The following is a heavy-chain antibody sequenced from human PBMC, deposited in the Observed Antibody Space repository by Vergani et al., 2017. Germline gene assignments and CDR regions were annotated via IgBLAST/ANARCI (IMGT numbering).Heavy chain of an antibody. D-gene: IGHD4-17*01. J-gene: IGHJ6*02. CDR1: GYTFTDHY. CDR3: ATPQTVTTGGMEV. Sequence: EVQLVQFGAEVKKPGATMKISCKVSGYTFTDHYMHWVKQAPGKGLEWMGLVDPEDGETIYAEKFKGRVTIAADTSTDTAHLELRSLRSEDTAVYYCATPQTVTTGGMEVWGQGTTVIVSS. V-gene: IGHV1-69-2*01. CDR2: VDPEDGET.